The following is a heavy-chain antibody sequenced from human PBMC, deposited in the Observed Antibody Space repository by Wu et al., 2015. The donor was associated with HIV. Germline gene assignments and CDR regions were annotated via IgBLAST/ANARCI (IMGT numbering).Heavy chain of an antibody. CDR1: GGTFSSYA. CDR3: ARGSGLGEISPLDAFDI. Sequence: QVHLVQSGAEVKKPGSSVKVSCKASGGTFSSYAISWVRQAPGQGLEWMGGIIPIFGTGNYAQKFQGRVTITADESTNTAYMELSSLRSEDTAMYYCARGSGLGEISPLDAFDIWGQGTMVTVSS. V-gene: IGHV1-69*12. J-gene: IGHJ3*02. CDR2: IIPIFGTG. D-gene: IGHD3-16*02.